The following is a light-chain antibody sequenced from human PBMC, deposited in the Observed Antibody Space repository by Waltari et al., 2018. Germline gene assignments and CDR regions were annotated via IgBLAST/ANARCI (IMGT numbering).Light chain of an antibody. V-gene: IGLV3-21*02. CDR2: ADN. Sequence: SYALTQPHSVSAATGQTARVTSRGDNIGREDRNWYQQKPPQAPVVVIYADNIRPSGIPERFSGSNSGNTATLTISGVEAGDETDYYCQVWDSSSKFYIFGPGTRLTVL. J-gene: IGLJ1*01. CDR3: QVWDSSSKFYI. CDR1: NIGRED.